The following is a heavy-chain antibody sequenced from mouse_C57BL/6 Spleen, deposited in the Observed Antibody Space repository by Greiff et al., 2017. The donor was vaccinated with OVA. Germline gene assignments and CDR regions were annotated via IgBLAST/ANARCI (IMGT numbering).Heavy chain of an antibody. CDR1: GYTFTDYY. CDR3: ARGGWFLPDY. V-gene: IGHV1-26*01. Sequence: VQLQQSGPELVKPGASVKISCKASGYTFTDYYMNWVKQSHGKSLEWIGDINPNNGGTSYNQKFKGKATLTVDKSSSPAYMELRSLTSEDSAVYYCARGGWFLPDYWGQGTTLTVSS. D-gene: IGHD2-3*01. J-gene: IGHJ2*01. CDR2: INPNNGGT.